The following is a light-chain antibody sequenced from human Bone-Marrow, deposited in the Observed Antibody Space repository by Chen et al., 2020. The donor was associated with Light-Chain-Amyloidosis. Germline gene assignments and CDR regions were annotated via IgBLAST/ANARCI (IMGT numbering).Light chain of an antibody. CDR1: QSLLHSNGNTY. Sequence: DIVMTQSPLSLPVTPGEPAPISCRSSQSLLHSNGNTYLDWFLQKPGQSPQLLISFGSNRASGVPDRFSGSGSGTDFTLKISRVEAEDVGVYYCMQALQGPFTFGPGTKVDIK. CDR2: FGS. V-gene: IGKV2-28*01. J-gene: IGKJ3*01. CDR3: MQALQGPFT.